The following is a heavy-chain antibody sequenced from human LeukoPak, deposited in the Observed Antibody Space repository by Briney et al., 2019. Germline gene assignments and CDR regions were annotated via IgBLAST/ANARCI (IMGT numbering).Heavy chain of an antibody. CDR2: ISYDGNNK. J-gene: IGHJ4*02. CDR3: AKEAGCSSGWFDY. V-gene: IGHV3-30*18. CDR1: GFTFSSYG. Sequence: GGSLRLSCAASGFTFSSYGMHWVRQAPGKGLEWVTVISYDGNNKYYTDSVKGRFTISRDNSKNTLYLQMNSLRAEDTAVYYCAKEAGCSSGWFDYWGQGTLVTVTS. D-gene: IGHD6-19*01.